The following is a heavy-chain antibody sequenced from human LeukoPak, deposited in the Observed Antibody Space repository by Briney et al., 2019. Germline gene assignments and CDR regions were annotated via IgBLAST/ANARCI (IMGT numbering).Heavy chain of an antibody. V-gene: IGHV3-66*01. Sequence: GGSLRLSCAASGFTVSNNYMSWVRRAPGKGLEWVSVIYSGGSTYYADSVKGRFTISRDNSKNTLYLQMNSLRAEDTAVYYCARDRSSGPARMDNWFDPWGQGTLVTVSS. J-gene: IGHJ5*02. CDR2: IYSGGST. CDR3: ARDRSSGPARMDNWFDP. CDR1: GFTVSNNY. D-gene: IGHD6-19*01.